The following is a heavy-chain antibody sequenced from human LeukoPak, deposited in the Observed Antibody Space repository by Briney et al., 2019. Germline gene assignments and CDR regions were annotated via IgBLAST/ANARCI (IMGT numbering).Heavy chain of an antibody. CDR2: TRNKANSYTT. Sequence: GGSLRLSCAASGFTFSDHYMDWVRQAPGKGLEWVGRTRNKANSYTTEYAASVKGRFTISRDDSKNSLYLQMNSLKTEDTAVYYCARLQLKYDFWSGYYRPDAFDIWGQGTMVTVSS. V-gene: IGHV3-72*01. J-gene: IGHJ3*02. D-gene: IGHD3-3*01. CDR1: GFTFSDHY. CDR3: ARLQLKYDFWSGYYRPDAFDI.